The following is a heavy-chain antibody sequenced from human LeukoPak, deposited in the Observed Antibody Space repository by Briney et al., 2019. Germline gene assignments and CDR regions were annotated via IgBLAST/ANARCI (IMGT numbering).Heavy chain of an antibody. CDR2: ISAYNGNT. J-gene: IGHJ4*02. V-gene: IGHV1-18*01. Sequence: ASVKVSCKASGYTFTSYGISWVRQAPGQGLEWMGWISAYNGNTNYAQKLQGRVTMTTDTSTSAAYMELRSLRSDDTAVYYCARDVGSIAVAGRGVDYWGQGTLVTVSS. CDR3: ARDVGSIAVAGRGVDY. CDR1: GYTFTSYG. D-gene: IGHD6-19*01.